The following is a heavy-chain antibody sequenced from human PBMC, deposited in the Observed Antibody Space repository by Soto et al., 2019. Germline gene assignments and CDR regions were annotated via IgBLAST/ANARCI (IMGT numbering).Heavy chain of an antibody. D-gene: IGHD4-17*01. V-gene: IGHV3-21*01. CDR1: GFFFSVYS. J-gene: IGHJ5*02. CDR3: ARDAPYGDYNWFDP. CDR2: ISSGGDYI. Sequence: EVQLVESGGGLVKPGGSLRLSCVASGFFFSVYSMNWVRQAPGTGLEWVSYISSGGDYIYYADSVKGRFTISIDNAKNSLYLQMDSLRAEDTAVYYCARDAPYGDYNWFDPWGQGTLVTVSS.